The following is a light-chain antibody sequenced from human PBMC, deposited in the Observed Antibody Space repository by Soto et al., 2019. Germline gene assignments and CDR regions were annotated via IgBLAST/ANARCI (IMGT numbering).Light chain of an antibody. V-gene: IGLV2-14*01. CDR3: SSYTRRKTLA. J-gene: IGLJ2*01. CDR1: SSDVGGYNF. CDR2: EVT. Sequence: QSALTQPASVSGSPGQSITISCTGTSSDVGGYNFVSWYQQHPGKAPKLMIYEVTDRPSGVSNRFSGSKSGSTASLTISGRQDEDEEDYYCSSYTRRKTLAFGGGTKLTVL.